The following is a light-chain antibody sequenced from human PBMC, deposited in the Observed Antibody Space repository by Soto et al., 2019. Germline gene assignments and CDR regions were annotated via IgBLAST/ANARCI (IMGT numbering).Light chain of an antibody. V-gene: IGKV1-39*01. CDR3: QQSYSTSPFT. J-gene: IGKJ3*01. CDR2: AAS. CDR1: QSISSY. Sequence: DIQMTQSPSSLSASVGDRVTITCRASQSISSYLNWYQQKPGKAPKLLIYAASSLQSGVPSRFSGSGSGTDFTLTISSLQPEDFATYYCQQSYSTSPFTFCSGTKVDI.